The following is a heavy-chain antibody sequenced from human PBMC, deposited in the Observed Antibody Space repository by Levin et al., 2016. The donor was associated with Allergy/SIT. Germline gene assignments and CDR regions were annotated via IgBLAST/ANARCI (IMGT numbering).Heavy chain of an antibody. J-gene: IGHJ6*03. CDR3: ARSVAWVGNYYYYYYMDV. V-gene: IGHV4-31*03. CDR1: GGSISSGGYY. CDR2: IYYSGST. D-gene: IGHD7-27*01. Sequence: SETLSLTCTVSGGSISSGGYYWSWIRQHPGKGLEWIGYIYYSGSTYYNPSLKSRVTISVDTSKNQFSLKLSSVTAADTAVYYCARSVAWVGNYYYYYYMDVWGKGTTVTVSS.